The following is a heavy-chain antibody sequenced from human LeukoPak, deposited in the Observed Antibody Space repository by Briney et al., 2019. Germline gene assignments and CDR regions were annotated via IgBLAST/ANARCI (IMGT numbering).Heavy chain of an antibody. Sequence: QPGGSLRLSCAASGFTFSSYGMHWVRQAPGKGLEWVAVISYEGSNKYYADSVKGRFTISRDNSKNTLYLQMNSLRAEDTAVYYCAKSVWFGEHTKYYFDYWGQGTLVTVSS. CDR2: ISYEGSNK. D-gene: IGHD3-10*01. J-gene: IGHJ4*02. CDR1: GFTFSSYG. CDR3: AKSVWFGEHTKYYFDY. V-gene: IGHV3-30*18.